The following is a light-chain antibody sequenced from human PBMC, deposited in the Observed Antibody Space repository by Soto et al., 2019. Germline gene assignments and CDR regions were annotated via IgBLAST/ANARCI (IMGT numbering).Light chain of an antibody. CDR3: QQYNSYPYT. J-gene: IGKJ2*01. V-gene: IGKV1-5*01. CDR2: DAS. Sequence: DIQMTQSPSTVSASVGVGVTITCRASQSISTWLAWYQQKPGKAPNLLIYDASTLESGGPSGFSGSGPGTEFTLTISSLQPDDSATYYCQQYNSYPYTFGQGTKLEIK. CDR1: QSISTW.